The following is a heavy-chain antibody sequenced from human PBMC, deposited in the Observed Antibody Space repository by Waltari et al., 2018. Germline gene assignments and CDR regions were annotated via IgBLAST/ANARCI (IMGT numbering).Heavy chain of an antibody. V-gene: IGHV4-30-4*08. Sequence: QVQLQESGPGLVKPSQPLSLTCTVSGGSISSGAYYCAWIRQPPGKGLEWIGYIYYSGSTYYNPSLKSRVTISVDTSKNQFSLKLSSVTAADTAVYYCARYHALQGQNYWGQGTLVTVSS. CDR3: ARYHALQGQNY. CDR1: GGSISSGAYY. J-gene: IGHJ4*02. D-gene: IGHD2-8*01. CDR2: IYYSGST.